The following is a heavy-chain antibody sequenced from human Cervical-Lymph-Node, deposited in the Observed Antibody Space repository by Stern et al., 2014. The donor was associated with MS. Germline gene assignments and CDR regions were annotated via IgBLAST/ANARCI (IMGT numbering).Heavy chain of an antibody. CDR1: GYNFTDYW. Sequence: EVQLVESGPELEKPGKSLKISCKASGYNFTDYWIGWVRQMPGKGLEWVAGIYPGDSGTTFGPSFQGHVPISADKSTNSASLQWRSLRASDTAIYYCARSHYDFWTTYYKGGRIFYFDYWGQGTLVTVSS. J-gene: IGHJ4*02. D-gene: IGHD3/OR15-3a*01. CDR3: ARSHYDFWTTYYKGGRIFYFDY. CDR2: IYPGDSGT. V-gene: IGHV5-51*03.